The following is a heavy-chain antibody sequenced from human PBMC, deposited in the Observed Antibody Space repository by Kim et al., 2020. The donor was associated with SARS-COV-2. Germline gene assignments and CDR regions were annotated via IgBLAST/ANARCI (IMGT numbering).Heavy chain of an antibody. J-gene: IGHJ5*02. Sequence: SETLSLTCAVYGGSFSGYYWSWIRQPPGKGLEWIGEINHSGSTNYNPSLKSRVTISVDTSKNQFSLKLSSVTAADTAVYYCARVARYFDWLATRLYNWFDPWGQGTLVTVSS. D-gene: IGHD3-9*01. CDR1: GGSFSGYY. CDR2: INHSGST. CDR3: ARVARYFDWLATRLYNWFDP. V-gene: IGHV4-34*01.